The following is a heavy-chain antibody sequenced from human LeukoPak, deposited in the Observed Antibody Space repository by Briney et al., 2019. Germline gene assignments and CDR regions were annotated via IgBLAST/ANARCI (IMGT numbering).Heavy chain of an antibody. CDR2: ISGSGGST. Sequence: GGSLRLSCAASGFTFSSYAMSWVRQAPGKGLEWVSAISGSGGSTYYADSVKGRFTISRDNSKNTLYLQMNSLRAEDTAVYYCARDGDSSFSWVAYFDYWGQGTLVTVSS. J-gene: IGHJ4*02. V-gene: IGHV3-23*01. D-gene: IGHD6-13*01. CDR1: GFTFSSYA. CDR3: ARDGDSSFSWVAYFDY.